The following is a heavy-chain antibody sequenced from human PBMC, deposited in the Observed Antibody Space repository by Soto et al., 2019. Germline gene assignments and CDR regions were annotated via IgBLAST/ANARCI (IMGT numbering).Heavy chain of an antibody. CDR2: IYYSGST. Sequence: SETLSLTCTVSGGSISSYYWSWIRQPPGKGLEWIGYIYYSGSTNYNPSLKSRVTISVDTSKNQFSLKLSSVTAADTAVYYCAGQLARNYYYGMDVWGQGTTVTVSS. CDR1: GGSISSYY. D-gene: IGHD6-6*01. J-gene: IGHJ6*02. CDR3: AGQLARNYYYGMDV. V-gene: IGHV4-59*01.